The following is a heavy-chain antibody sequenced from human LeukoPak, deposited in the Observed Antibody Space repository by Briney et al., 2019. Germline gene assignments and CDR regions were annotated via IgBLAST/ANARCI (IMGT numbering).Heavy chain of an antibody. CDR1: GFIFSDSW. CDR3: TTDRWYSADH. J-gene: IGHJ5*02. D-gene: IGHD2-15*01. Sequence: GGSLRLSCTVSGFIFSDSWMAWIRQAPGKGLEWVAIIEENGSGKNYVDSVKGRFIISRDNAKNSLFLQMDSLKVEDTAIYYCTTDRWYSADHWGQGTLVTVSS. CDR2: IEENGSGK. V-gene: IGHV3-7*03.